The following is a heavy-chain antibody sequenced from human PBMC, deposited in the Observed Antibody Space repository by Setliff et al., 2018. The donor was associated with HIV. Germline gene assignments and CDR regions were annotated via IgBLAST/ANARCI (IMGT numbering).Heavy chain of an antibody. CDR3: AKAHPGAYNWNYYNPPRWFDP. Sequence: GGSLRPSCAASGFTFSSYTMSWVRQAPGKGLEWVSGIYDSGDRTYYADSVKGRFTISRDNSKNTLYLQMNSLRVEDTAVYYCAKAHPGAYNWNYYNPPRWFDPWGQGTLVTVSS. J-gene: IGHJ5*02. CDR1: GFTFSSYT. D-gene: IGHD1-7*01. V-gene: IGHV3-23*01. CDR2: IYDSGDRT.